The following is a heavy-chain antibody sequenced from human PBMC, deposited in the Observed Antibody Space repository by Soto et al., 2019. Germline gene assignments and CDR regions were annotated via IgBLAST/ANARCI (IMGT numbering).Heavy chain of an antibody. CDR3: ARGVRFGAAAAVDFDC. D-gene: IGHD6-13*01. CDR1: GGSISSGDFC. J-gene: IGHJ4*02. CDR2: IYYSGST. Sequence: TLSLTCTVSGGSISSGDFCWSWIRQPPGKGLEWIGYIYYSGSTNYNPSLKSRVTISVDTSKNQFSLKLSSVTAADTAVYYCARGVRFGAAAAVDFDCWGQGTLVTVSS. V-gene: IGHV4-30-4*01.